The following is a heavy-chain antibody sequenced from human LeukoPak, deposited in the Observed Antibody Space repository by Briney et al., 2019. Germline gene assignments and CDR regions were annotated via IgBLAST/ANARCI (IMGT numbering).Heavy chain of an antibody. D-gene: IGHD3-9*01. CDR2: IYYSGST. V-gene: IGHV4-39*01. J-gene: IGHJ2*01. CDR3: VKRGMYYDILTGYYQSPRGAYFDL. Sequence: PSETLSLTCTVSGGSISSSSYYWGWIRQPPGKGLEWIGSIYYSGSTYYNPSLKSRVTISVDTFKNQFSLKLSSVTAADTAVYYCVKRGMYYDILTGYYQSPRGAYFDLWGRGTLVTVSS. CDR1: GGSISSSSYY.